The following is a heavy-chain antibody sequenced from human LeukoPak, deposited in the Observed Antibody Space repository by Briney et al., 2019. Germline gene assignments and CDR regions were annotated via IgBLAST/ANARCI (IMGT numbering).Heavy chain of an antibody. CDR3: ARNHGGWFDS. CDR1: GGSISNFY. CDR2: ISYSGTT. V-gene: IGHV4-59*01. D-gene: IGHD4-23*01. J-gene: IGHJ5*01. Sequence: SETLSLTCTVSGGSISNFYWTWIRQSPGKGLEWICYISYSGTTKYSPSLKSRVTMSLDTSKNQFSLKLNSVTAADTAVYYCARNHGGWFDSWGQGTPVTVSS.